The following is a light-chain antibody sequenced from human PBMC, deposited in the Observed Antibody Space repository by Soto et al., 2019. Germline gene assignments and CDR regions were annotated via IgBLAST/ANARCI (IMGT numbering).Light chain of an antibody. Sequence: SYQLTQAPWVSVSPGQTSRITCSGDELPKEYAYWYQQKPGQAPLLVIYKDTERPSGIPERFSASSSGTTVTLTISGVQAEDEGDYYCLSADSSRLYVFGTGTKVTVL. V-gene: IGLV3-25*02. CDR1: ELPKEY. CDR3: LSADSSRLYV. J-gene: IGLJ1*01. CDR2: KDT.